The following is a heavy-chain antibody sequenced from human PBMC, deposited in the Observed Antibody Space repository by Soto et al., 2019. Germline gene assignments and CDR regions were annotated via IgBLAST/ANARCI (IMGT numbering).Heavy chain of an antibody. CDR2: IYYSGST. Sequence: QVQLQESGPGLVKPSETLSLTCTVSGGSVSSGSYYWSWIRQPPGKGLEWIGYIYYSGSTNYNHTLKSRVTISVDTSKNQYSLKLSSVTAADTAVYYCARALHFDYWGQGTLVTVSS. J-gene: IGHJ4*02. V-gene: IGHV4-61*01. CDR1: GGSVSSGSYY. CDR3: ARALHFDY.